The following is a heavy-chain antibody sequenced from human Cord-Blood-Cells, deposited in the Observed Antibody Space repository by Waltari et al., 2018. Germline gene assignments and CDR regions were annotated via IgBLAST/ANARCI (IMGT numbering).Heavy chain of an antibody. CDR3: ARDRVGADAFDI. CDR2: IKQDGSEK. V-gene: IGHV3-7*01. CDR1: GFTFSSYW. J-gene: IGHJ3*02. D-gene: IGHD1-26*01. Sequence: EVQLVESGGGLVQPGGSLRLSCAASGFTFSSYWMSWVRQAPGKGLEWVAKIKQDGSEKYYGDSVKGRFTISRDNAKNSLYLQMNSLRAEDTAVYYCARDRVGADAFDIWGQGTMVTVSS.